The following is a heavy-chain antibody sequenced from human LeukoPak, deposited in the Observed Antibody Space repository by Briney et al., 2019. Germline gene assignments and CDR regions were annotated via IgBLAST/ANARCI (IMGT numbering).Heavy chain of an antibody. D-gene: IGHD5-24*01. CDR1: GFTFSSYS. J-gene: IGHJ4*02. CDR2: VSSSGTTT. V-gene: IGHV3-48*02. CDR3: ARADRDGNKRFLD. Sequence: GGSLRLSCAASGFTFSSYSVIWARQAPAKGLEWVSYVSSSGTTTYYADSVKGRFTISRDNGKNLVSLQMNSLRDEDTAVYYCARADRDGNKRFLDWGQGTLVTVSS.